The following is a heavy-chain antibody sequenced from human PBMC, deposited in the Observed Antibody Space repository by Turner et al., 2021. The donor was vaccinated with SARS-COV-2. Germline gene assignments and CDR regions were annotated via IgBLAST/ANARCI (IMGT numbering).Heavy chain of an antibody. CDR1: GDSIAGSAYY. CDR2: VDSGGTT. CDR3: VRLSLVYGDYAEY. V-gene: IGHV4-39*02. Sequence: QLQLQESGPRLVKPSETLSLTCTASGDSIAGSAYYWGWIRQSPAKGLEWIGTVDSGGTTYYKPSLKRRITLSVDTSTNHFYLNLYAVTAADTAVYYCVRLSLVYGDYAEYWGQGALVTVSS. J-gene: IGHJ4*02. D-gene: IGHD4-17*01.